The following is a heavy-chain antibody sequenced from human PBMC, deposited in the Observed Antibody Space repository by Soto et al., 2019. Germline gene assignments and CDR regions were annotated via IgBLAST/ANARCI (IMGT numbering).Heavy chain of an antibody. CDR2: ISAYNGNT. J-gene: IGHJ5*02. CDR3: ARGVEGCSSTSCYYWFDP. D-gene: IGHD2-2*01. CDR1: GYTFTSYG. Sequence: QVQLVQSGAEVKKPGASVKVSCKASGYTFTSYGISWVRQAPGQGLEWMGWISAYNGNTNYAQKLQGRVTMTTDTPTSSAYMELRSLRSADTAVYYWARGVEGCSSTSCYYWFDPWGQGTLVTVSS. V-gene: IGHV1-18*01.